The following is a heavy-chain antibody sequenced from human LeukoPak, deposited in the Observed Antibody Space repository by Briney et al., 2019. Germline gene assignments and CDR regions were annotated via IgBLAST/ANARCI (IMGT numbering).Heavy chain of an antibody. CDR3: AGGRRGYSYGRYYFDY. J-gene: IGHJ4*02. D-gene: IGHD5-18*01. Sequence: PGGSLRLSCAASGFTFSDYYMSWIRQAPGKGLEWVSYISSSSSYTNYADSVKGRFTISRDNAKNSLYLQMNSLRAEDTAVYYCAGGRRGYSYGRYYFDYWGQGTLVTVSS. V-gene: IGHV3-11*03. CDR2: ISSSSSYT. CDR1: GFTFSDYY.